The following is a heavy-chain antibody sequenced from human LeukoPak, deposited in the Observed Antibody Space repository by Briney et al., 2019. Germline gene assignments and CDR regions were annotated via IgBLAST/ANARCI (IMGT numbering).Heavy chain of an antibody. J-gene: IGHJ5*02. CDR3: ARHRGAQLRYFDWLSWFDP. CDR1: GGSISSSSYY. CDR2: IYYSGST. V-gene: IGHV4-39*01. Sequence: SETLSLTCTVSGGSISSSSYYWGWIRQPPGKGLEWIGSIYYSGSTYYNPSLKSRVTISVDTSKNQFSLKLSSVTAADTAVYYCARHRGAQLRYFDWLSWFDPWGQGTLVTVSS. D-gene: IGHD3-9*01.